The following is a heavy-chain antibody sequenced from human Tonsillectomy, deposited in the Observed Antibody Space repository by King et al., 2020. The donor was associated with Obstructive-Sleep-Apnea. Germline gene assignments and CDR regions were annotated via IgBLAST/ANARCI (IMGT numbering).Heavy chain of an antibody. CDR3: ARGSGAAAVNWFDP. D-gene: IGHD6-13*01. J-gene: IGHJ5*02. V-gene: IGHV4-34*01. CDR1: GGSFSDYY. CDR2: INHSGST. Sequence: VQLQQWGAGLLKPSETLSLTCAVFGGSFSDYYWSWIRQPPGKGLEWIGEINHSGSTNYNPSLKSRVTISVDTSKNQFSLKLSSVTAADTGVYYCARGSGAAAVNWFDPWGQGTLVTVAS.